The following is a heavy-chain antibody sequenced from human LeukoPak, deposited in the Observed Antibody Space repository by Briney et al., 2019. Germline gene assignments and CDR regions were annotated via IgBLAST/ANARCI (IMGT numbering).Heavy chain of an antibody. Sequence: PGGSLRLSCVASGFTFSSYGMHWVRQAPGKGLEWVAVISYDGSNKYYADSVKGRFTISRDNSKNTLYLQMNSLRAEDTAVYYCAKDQGGWENYFDYWGQGTLVTVSS. CDR2: ISYDGSNK. CDR3: AKDQGGWENYFDY. D-gene: IGHD3-16*01. V-gene: IGHV3-30*18. CDR1: GFTFSSYG. J-gene: IGHJ4*02.